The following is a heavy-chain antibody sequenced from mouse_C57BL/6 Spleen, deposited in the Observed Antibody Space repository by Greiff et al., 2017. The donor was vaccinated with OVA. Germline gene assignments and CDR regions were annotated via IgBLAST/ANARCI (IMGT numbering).Heavy chain of an antibody. CDR3: ARRSYGSRDWYFEV. V-gene: IGHV1-69*01. CDR2: IDPSDSYT. D-gene: IGHD1-1*01. CDR1: GYTFTSYW. Sequence: QVQLQQPGAELVMPGASVKLSCKASGYTFTSYWMHWVKQRPGQGLEWIGEIDPSDSYTNYNQKFKGKSTLTVDKSSSTAYMQLSSLTSEDSAVYYCARRSYGSRDWYFEVWGTGTTVTVSS. J-gene: IGHJ1*03.